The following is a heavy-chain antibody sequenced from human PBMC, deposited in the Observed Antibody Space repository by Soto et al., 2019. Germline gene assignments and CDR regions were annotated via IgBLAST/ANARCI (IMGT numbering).Heavy chain of an antibody. J-gene: IGHJ6*02. V-gene: IGHV5-10-1*01. Sequence: PGESLKISCKGSGYSFTSYWISWVRQMPGKGLEWMGRIDPSDSYTNYSPSFQGHVTISADKSISTAYLQWSSLKASDTAMYYCERRLPHYSSYGVLDYYYYGMDVWGQETTFTVAS. CDR1: GYSFTSYW. CDR2: IDPSDSYT. D-gene: IGHD4-4*01. CDR3: ERRLPHYSSYGVLDYYYYGMDV.